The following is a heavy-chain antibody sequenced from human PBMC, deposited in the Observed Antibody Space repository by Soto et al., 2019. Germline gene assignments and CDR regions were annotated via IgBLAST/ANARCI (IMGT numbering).Heavy chain of an antibody. CDR2: IYSGGST. CDR1: GFTVSSNY. V-gene: IGHV3-66*01. Sequence: PGGSLRLSCAASGFTVSSNYMSWVRQAPGKGLEWVSVIYSGGSTYYPDSVKGRFTISRDNSKNTLYLQMNSLRAEDTAVYYCARAAAKQYFQHWGQGTLVTAPQ. J-gene: IGHJ1*01. CDR3: ARAAAKQYFQH.